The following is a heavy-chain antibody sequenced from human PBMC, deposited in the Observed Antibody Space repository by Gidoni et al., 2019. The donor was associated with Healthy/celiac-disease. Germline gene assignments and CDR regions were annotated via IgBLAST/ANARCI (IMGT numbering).Heavy chain of an antibody. CDR1: GFTFSSYS. Sequence: EVQLVESGGGLVKPGGSLRLSCAASGFTFSSYSMNWVRQAPGKGLEWVSSISSSSSYIYYADSVKGRFTISRDNAKNSLYLQMNSLRAEDTAVYYCARNKLEGIAAAGKAFDYWGQGTLVTDSS. D-gene: IGHD6-13*01. J-gene: IGHJ4*02. CDR3: ARNKLEGIAAAGKAFDY. CDR2: ISSSSSYI. V-gene: IGHV3-21*01.